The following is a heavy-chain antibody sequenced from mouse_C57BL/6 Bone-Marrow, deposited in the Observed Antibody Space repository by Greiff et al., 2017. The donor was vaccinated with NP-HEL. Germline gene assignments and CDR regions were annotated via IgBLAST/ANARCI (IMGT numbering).Heavy chain of an antibody. CDR2: IRSKSSNYAT. J-gene: IGHJ1*03. CDR3: VRDGHYGSSSEV. Sequence: EVQVVESGGGLVQPKGSLKLSCAASGFTFNTYAMHWVRQAPGKGLEWVARIRSKSSNYATYYADSVKDRFTISRDDSQSMLYLQMNNLKTEDTAMYYCVRDGHYGSSSEVWGTGTTVTVSS. V-gene: IGHV10-3*01. D-gene: IGHD1-1*01. CDR1: GFTFNTYA.